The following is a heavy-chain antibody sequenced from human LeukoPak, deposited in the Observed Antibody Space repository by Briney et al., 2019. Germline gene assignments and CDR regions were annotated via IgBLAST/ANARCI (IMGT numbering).Heavy chain of an antibody. J-gene: IGHJ5*02. V-gene: IGHV1-18*01. D-gene: IGHD3-9*01. CDR1: GYPFTTYG. CDR3: AREWWGYDVLTGDNWFDP. Sequence: ASVEVSCKASGYPFTTYGIDWVRQAPGQGLEWMGWISTYNGDTNYAQKFQGRVTMTTDTSTNTAYIELRSLTSDDTAAYYCAREWWGYDVLTGDNWFDPWGQGTLVIVSS. CDR2: ISTYNGDT.